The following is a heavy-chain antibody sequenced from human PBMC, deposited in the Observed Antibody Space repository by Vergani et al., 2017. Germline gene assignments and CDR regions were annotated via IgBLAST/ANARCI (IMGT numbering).Heavy chain of an antibody. CDR2: VYYTGST. CDR1: GAAIKDFY. D-gene: IGHD5/OR15-5a*01. Sequence: QVQLQESGPGLVKPSETLSLTCTVSGAAIKDFYWSWFRQPPGKGLEWIGYVYYTGSTTYNPSLKSRVTISVDTSNNQFSLRMTSLTAADTAIYYCARDRDLYCLCTPSCHNWFDPLGQGSLVTVSS. V-gene: IGHV4-59*01. CDR3: ARDRDLYCLCTPSCHNWFDP. J-gene: IGHJ5*02.